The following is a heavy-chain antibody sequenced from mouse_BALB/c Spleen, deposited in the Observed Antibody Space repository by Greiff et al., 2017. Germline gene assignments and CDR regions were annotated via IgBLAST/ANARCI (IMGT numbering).Heavy chain of an antibody. CDR3: ARYSYWAMDY. Sequence: EVKLVESGGGLVKPGGSLKLSCAASGFTFSSYTMSWVRQTPEKRLEWVATISSGGGNTYYPDSVKGRFTISRDNAKNNLYLQMSSLRSEDTALYYCARYSYWAMDYWGQGTSVTVSS. CDR1: GFTFSSYT. J-gene: IGHJ4*01. V-gene: IGHV5-9*03. CDR2: ISSGGGNT. D-gene: IGHD1-1*01.